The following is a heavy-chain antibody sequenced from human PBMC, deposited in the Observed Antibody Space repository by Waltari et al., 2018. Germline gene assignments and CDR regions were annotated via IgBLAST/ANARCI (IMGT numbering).Heavy chain of an antibody. Sequence: QVQLVESGGGVVQPGRSLRLSCAASGFTFSSYGMHWGRQAPGKGLEWVAVIWDDGSNKYYADSVKGRFTISRDNSKNTLYLQMNSLRAEDTAVYYCASGGATSWLGYWGQGTLVTVSS. CDR1: GFTFSSYG. CDR2: IWDDGSNK. V-gene: IGHV3-33*01. J-gene: IGHJ4*02. D-gene: IGHD1-26*01. CDR3: ASGGATSWLGY.